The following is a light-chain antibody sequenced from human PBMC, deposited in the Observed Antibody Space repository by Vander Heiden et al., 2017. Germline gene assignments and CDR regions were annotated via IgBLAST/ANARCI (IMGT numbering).Light chain of an antibody. V-gene: IGLV2-8*01. CDR3: SSYAGSNNLV. CDR2: EVS. J-gene: IGLJ3*02. CDR1: ISDVGGYNY. Sequence: QSALTQPPSASGSPGQSVTSSCNGTISDVGGYNYFSWYQQHPGKAPKLMIYEVSKRPSGVPDRFSGSKSGNTASLTVSELQAEDEADYYCSSYAGSNNLVFGGGTKLTVL.